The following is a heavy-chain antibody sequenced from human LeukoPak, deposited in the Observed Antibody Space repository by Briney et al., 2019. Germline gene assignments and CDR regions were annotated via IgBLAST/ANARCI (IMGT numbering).Heavy chain of an antibody. Sequence: PSQTLSLTCDVSGGSISSGLYSWSWIRQPLGKGLEWIGYIYHTGSTYYNPSLKSRVTISVDTSKNQFSLKLSSVTAADTAVYYCACLRRDSSSGYDYWGQGTLVTVSS. D-gene: IGHD3-22*01. J-gene: IGHJ4*02. CDR3: ACLRRDSSSGYDY. V-gene: IGHV4-30-2*01. CDR2: IYHTGST. CDR1: GGSISSGLYS.